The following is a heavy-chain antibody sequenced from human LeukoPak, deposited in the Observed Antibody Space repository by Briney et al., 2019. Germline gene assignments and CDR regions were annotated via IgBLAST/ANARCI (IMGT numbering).Heavy chain of an antibody. CDR3: ARAKGNYYGSGRVFDY. D-gene: IGHD3-10*01. CDR2: ISSSGSTI. Sequence: GGSLRLSCAASGFTFSDYYMSWIRQAPGKGLEWVSYISSSGSTIYYADSVKGRFTISRDNAKNSPYLQMNSLRAEDTAVYYCARAKGNYYGSGRVFDYWGQGTLVTVSS. CDR1: GFTFSDYY. J-gene: IGHJ4*02. V-gene: IGHV3-11*01.